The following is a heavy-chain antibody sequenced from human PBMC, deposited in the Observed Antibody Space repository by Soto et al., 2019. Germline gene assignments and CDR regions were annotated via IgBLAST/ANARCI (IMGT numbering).Heavy chain of an antibody. CDR3: ARLYYDFWSGYYTIGY. D-gene: IGHD3-3*01. CDR1: GDTFTGYG. Sequence: QVQLVQSGAEVKKPGASVKVSCEASGDTFTGYGISWVRQAPGQGLEWMGWISAYNGNTNYAQKLQGRVTMTTDTSTSTAYMELRSLRSDDTAVYYCARLYYDFWSGYYTIGYWGQGTLVTVSS. J-gene: IGHJ4*02. V-gene: IGHV1-18*04. CDR2: ISAYNGNT.